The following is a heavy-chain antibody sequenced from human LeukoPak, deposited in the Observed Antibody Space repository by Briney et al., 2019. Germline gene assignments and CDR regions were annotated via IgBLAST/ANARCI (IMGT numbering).Heavy chain of an antibody. J-gene: IGHJ6*04. Sequence: GASVKVSCKASGYTFTSYDINWVRQATGQGLEWMGWMNPNSGNTGYAQMFQGRVTITRNTSISTAYMELSSLRSEDTAVYYCARGPAGYSSGWSPMDVWGKGTTVTVSS. D-gene: IGHD6-19*01. CDR3: ARGPAGYSSGWSPMDV. V-gene: IGHV1-8*03. CDR1: GYTFTSYD. CDR2: MNPNSGNT.